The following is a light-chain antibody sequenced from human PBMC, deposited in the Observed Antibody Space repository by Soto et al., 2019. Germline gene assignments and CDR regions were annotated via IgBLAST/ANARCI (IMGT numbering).Light chain of an antibody. V-gene: IGKV3D-20*02. Sequence: EIVLTQSPGTLSFSPGARATLSCRASQSVSSSYLAWYQQNPGQAPRLLIYDAANRATGITARFSGSGCATDYTITISSRQPEDDAGYNCQYRSNWSPGTFGQGTHLDI. J-gene: IGKJ5*01. CDR1: QSVSSSY. CDR2: DAA. CDR3: QYRSNWSPGT.